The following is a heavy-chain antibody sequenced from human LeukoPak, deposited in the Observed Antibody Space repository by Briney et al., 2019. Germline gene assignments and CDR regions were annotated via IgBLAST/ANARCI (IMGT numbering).Heavy chain of an antibody. CDR2: IKQDGSEQ. J-gene: IGHJ4*02. D-gene: IGHD5-12*01. CDR3: ASPGGYDLYDEFDY. V-gene: IGHV3-7*01. Sequence: GGFLRLSCVASGFTFSSSWMSWVRQPPGKGLEWVAYIKQDGSEQHYVDSVKGRFTISRDNAKNSLYLQMNSLRAEDTAVYYCASPGGYDLYDEFDYWGQGTLVTVSS. CDR1: GFTFSSSW.